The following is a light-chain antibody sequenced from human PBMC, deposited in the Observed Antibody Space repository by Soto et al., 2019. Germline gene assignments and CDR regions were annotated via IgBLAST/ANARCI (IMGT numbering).Light chain of an antibody. J-gene: IGKJ5*01. Sequence: EIVLTQSPATLSLSPGERATLSCRTSLSVSVYLDWYQQKPGQAPRLLISDASNRATGIPARFSGSGSGTDFTLTISSREHEDVAVDYCHQRQYRPPITFGQGTRVENK. CDR1: LSVSVY. V-gene: IGKV3-11*01. CDR2: DAS. CDR3: HQRQYRPPIT.